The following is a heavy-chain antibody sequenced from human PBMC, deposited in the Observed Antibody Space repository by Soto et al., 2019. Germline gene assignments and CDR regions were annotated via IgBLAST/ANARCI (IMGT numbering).Heavy chain of an antibody. CDR2: IYHSGTT. CDR1: GYSISSGYY. V-gene: IGHV4-38-2*01. CDR3: ARSLLTSSWYAGS. D-gene: IGHD6-13*01. J-gene: IGHJ5*02. Sequence: KPSETLSLTCVVPGYSISSGYYWGWIRQPPGKGLEWIGSIYHSGTTYYNPSLKSRVTISLDTSRNQFSLKLTSVTAADTAVYYCARSLLTSSWYAGSWGQGTLVTVYS.